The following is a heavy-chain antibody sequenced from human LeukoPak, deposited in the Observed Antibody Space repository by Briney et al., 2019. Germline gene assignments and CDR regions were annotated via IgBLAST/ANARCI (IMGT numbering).Heavy chain of an antibody. D-gene: IGHD3-10*01. Sequence: GGSLRLSCAASGFTFSSYWMSWVRQAPGKGLEWVSVIYSGGSTNYADSVKGRFTISRDNSKNTLYLQMNSLRAEDTAVYYCASEVRFHFDYWGQGTLVTVSS. J-gene: IGHJ4*02. CDR2: IYSGGST. CDR1: GFTFSSYW. CDR3: ASEVRFHFDY. V-gene: IGHV3-66*01.